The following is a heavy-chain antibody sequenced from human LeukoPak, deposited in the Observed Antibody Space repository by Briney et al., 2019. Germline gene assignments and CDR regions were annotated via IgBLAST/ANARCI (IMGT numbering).Heavy chain of an antibody. CDR2: INPNSGGT. J-gene: IGHJ3*02. CDR1: GYTFTGYY. Sequence: ASVKVSCKASGYTFTGYYMHWVRQAPGQGLEWMGWINPNSGGTNYAQKFQGRVTMTRDTSISTAYMELSRLRSDDTAVYYCARDRRVSSSWPDAFDIWGQGTMVTVSS. D-gene: IGHD6-13*01. V-gene: IGHV1-2*02. CDR3: ARDRRVSSSWPDAFDI.